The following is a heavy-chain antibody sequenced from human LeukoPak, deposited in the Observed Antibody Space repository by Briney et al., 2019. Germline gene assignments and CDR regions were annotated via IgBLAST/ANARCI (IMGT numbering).Heavy chain of an antibody. V-gene: IGHV3-23*01. CDR2: ISGSGGST. CDR1: GFTFSSYA. Sequence: GGSLRLSCAASGFTFSSYAMSWVRQAPGKGLEWVSAISGSGGSTYYADSVRGRFTISRDNSKNTLYLQMNSLRAEDTAVYYCARDRGYNWNDGGWFDPWGQGTLVTVSS. J-gene: IGHJ5*02. D-gene: IGHD1-1*01. CDR3: ARDRGYNWNDGGWFDP.